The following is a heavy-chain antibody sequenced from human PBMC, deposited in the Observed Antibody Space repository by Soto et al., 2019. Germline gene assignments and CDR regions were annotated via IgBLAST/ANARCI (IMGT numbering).Heavy chain of an antibody. Sequence: VASVKVSCKASGYTFTSYGISSVRQAPGQGLEWMGWINPNSGGTNYAQKFQGWVTMTRDTSISTAYMELSRLRSDDTAVYYCARGRAIFGVVILIAAFDPWGQGTLVTVSS. CDR3: ARGRAIFGVVILIAAFDP. D-gene: IGHD3-3*01. J-gene: IGHJ5*02. V-gene: IGHV1-2*04. CDR1: GYTFTSYG. CDR2: INPNSGGT.